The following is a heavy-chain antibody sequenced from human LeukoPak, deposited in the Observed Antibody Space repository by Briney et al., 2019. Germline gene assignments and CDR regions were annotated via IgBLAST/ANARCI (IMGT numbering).Heavy chain of an antibody. D-gene: IGHD2-2*01. CDR2: IYYSGST. Sequence: SETLSLTCTVSGGSISSYYWSWIRQPPGKGLEWIGYIYYSGSTNYNPSLKSRVTISVDTSKNQFSLKLSSVTAADTAVYYCAAHCSSTSCYLFQHWGQGTLVTVSS. CDR1: GGSISSYY. V-gene: IGHV4-59*01. J-gene: IGHJ1*01. CDR3: AAHCSSTSCYLFQH.